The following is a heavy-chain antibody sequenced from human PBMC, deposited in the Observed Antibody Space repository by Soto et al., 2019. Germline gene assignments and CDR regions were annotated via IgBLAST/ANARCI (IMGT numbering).Heavy chain of an antibody. CDR2: IYYSGST. D-gene: IGHD3-10*01. V-gene: IGHV4-31*03. CDR1: GGSISSGGYY. Sequence: SETLSLTCTVSGGSISSGGYYWSWIRQHPGKGLEWIGYIYYSGSTYYNPSLKSRVTISVDTSKNQFSLKLSSVTAADTAVYYCAREGRYHYVMDVWGQGTTVTVSS. CDR3: AREGRYHYVMDV. J-gene: IGHJ6*02.